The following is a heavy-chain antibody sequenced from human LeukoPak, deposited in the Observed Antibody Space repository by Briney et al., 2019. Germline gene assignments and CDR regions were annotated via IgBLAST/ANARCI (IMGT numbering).Heavy chain of an antibody. V-gene: IGHV1-2*02. J-gene: IGHJ4*02. D-gene: IGHD3-22*01. CDR3: ARGGPDYDYDSSGSDYFDC. Sequence: ASVTVSLMSSGYTLPRYYINGVRRPRGRGLVWMGWINSNSGDKNYAQNFQGRVTMTRDTSTSTAYMEMSRLRSDDTAVYYCARGGPDYDYDSSGSDYFDCWGQGTLVTVSS. CDR1: GYTLPRYY. CDR2: INSNSGDK.